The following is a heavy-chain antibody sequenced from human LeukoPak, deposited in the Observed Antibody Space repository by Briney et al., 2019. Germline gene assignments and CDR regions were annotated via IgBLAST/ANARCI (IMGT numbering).Heavy chain of an antibody. CDR1: GYTFTGYY. J-gene: IGHJ4*02. D-gene: IGHD3-3*01. Sequence: GAPVKVSCKASGYTFTGYYMHWVRQAPGQGLEWMGWINPNSGGTNYAQKFQGRVTMTRDTSISTAYMELSRLRSDDTAVYYCARGYDFWSGYYTKYYFDYWGQGTLVTVSS. V-gene: IGHV1-2*02. CDR3: ARGYDFWSGYYTKYYFDY. CDR2: INPNSGGT.